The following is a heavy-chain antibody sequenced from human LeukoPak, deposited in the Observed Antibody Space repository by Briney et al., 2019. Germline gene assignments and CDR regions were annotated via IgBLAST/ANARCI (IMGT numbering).Heavy chain of an antibody. D-gene: IGHD2-8*02. CDR3: TTGLCTDTACHWDDAFAV. V-gene: IGHV3-15*01. J-gene: IGHJ3*01. CDR1: GLTFNDAR. Sequence: GGPLRLSCAVSGLTFNDARMTWVRQAPGRGLEWVPRIKERSQGATSDSDAKVRGRFTISSDDSNNVVSLQMTSLINEDAAVYYCTTGLCTDTACHWDDAFAVWGQGTTVAVSS. CDR2: IKERSQGATS.